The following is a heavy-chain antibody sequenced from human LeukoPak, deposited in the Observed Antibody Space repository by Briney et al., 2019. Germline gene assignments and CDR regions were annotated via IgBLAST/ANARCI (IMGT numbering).Heavy chain of an antibody. V-gene: IGHV4-4*09. J-gene: IGHJ6*03. Sequence: SETLSLTCTVSGGSISNYYWSWIRQPPGKGLEWIGYTYASGGTNYNPSLKSRVTISVDTSKNQFSLRLSSVTAADTAMYYCARLTGYQQPTGGYYYYMDVWGKGTTVTVSS. CDR2: TYASGGT. CDR3: ARLTGYQQPTGGYYYYMDV. D-gene: IGHD6-13*01. CDR1: GGSISNYY.